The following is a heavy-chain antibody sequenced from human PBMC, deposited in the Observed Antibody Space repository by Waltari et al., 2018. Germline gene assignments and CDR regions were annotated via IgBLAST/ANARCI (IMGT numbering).Heavy chain of an antibody. CDR2: IYYSGRT. Sequence: QLQLNMSGPGLVKPSETLSLTCAVSTASITRRCSSWGWIRQPPGKGLECVGVIYYSGRTFYNPSLKSRVTISVDKSKNLFSLRLRSVTAADTAVYYCVRQAPDSSGFFPNYFDSWGQGTLVTVSS. CDR3: VRQAPDSSGFFPNYFDS. CDR1: TASITRRCSS. D-gene: IGHD3-22*01. J-gene: IGHJ4*02. V-gene: IGHV4-39*01.